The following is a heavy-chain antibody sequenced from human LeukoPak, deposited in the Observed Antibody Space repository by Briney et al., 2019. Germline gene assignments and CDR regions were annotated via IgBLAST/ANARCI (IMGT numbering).Heavy chain of an antibody. CDR3: ARYIGGSGTYYFDH. CDR1: GGSISSSSYY. V-gene: IGHV4-39*01. CDR2: MYYSGAA. D-gene: IGHD1-26*01. Sequence: SETLSLTCTVSGGSISSSSYYWGWIRQPPGKGLEWIGSMYYSGAACFNPSLKSRVTISVDTSKNQFSLKLISVTAADTAVYYCARYIGGSGTYYFDHWGQGTLVTVSS. J-gene: IGHJ4*02.